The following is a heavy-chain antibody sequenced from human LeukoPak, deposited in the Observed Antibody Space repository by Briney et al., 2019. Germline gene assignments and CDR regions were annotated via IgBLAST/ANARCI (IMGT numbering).Heavy chain of an antibody. J-gene: IGHJ3*02. CDR2: ISGISSYI. CDR1: GFTFSSYS. CDR3: ARVPAGVIGMKDAFDI. Sequence: PGGCLRLSCAAVGFTFSSYSMNWVRQAPGKGLGWGSSISGISSYIFYADSVKGRFTISRQNAKNSLYLKMNSLRAEDTAVYYCARVPAGVIGMKDAFDIWGQGTMVTVSS. V-gene: IGHV3-21*01. D-gene: IGHD3-16*02.